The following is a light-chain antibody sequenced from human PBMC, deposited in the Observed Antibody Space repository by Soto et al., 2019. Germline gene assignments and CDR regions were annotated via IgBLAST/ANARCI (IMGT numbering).Light chain of an antibody. CDR3: QRYNSAPHT. Sequence: DIQMTQSPPSLSASAGDRVTITCRASQGISNYLAWYQQKPGTVPKVLIYAASTLQSGVPSRFSGSGSGTDFTLTISSLQPEDVATYYCQRYNSAPHTFGQWTKLEIK. J-gene: IGKJ2*01. CDR1: QGISNY. V-gene: IGKV1-27*01. CDR2: AAS.